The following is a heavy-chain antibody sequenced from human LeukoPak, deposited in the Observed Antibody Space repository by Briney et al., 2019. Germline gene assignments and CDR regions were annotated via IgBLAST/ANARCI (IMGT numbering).Heavy chain of an antibody. CDR1: GFTFSSYA. D-gene: IGHD1-26*01. Sequence: PGGSLRLSCAASGFTFSSYAMSWVRQAPGKGLEWVSAISGSGGSTYYADSVKGRFTISRDNSKNTLYLQMNSLRAEDTAVYYCAKDYGNSGRKYDPYYYYGMDVWGQGTTVTVSS. V-gene: IGHV3-23*01. CDR2: ISGSGGST. CDR3: AKDYGNSGRKYDPYYYYGMDV. J-gene: IGHJ6*02.